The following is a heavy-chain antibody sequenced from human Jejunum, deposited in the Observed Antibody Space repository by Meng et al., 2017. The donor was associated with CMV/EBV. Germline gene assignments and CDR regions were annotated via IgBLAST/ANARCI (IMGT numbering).Heavy chain of an antibody. V-gene: IGHV3-30*19. D-gene: IGHD6-19*01. CDR2: ITYDGSQQ. CDR3: ARHDFTTRGVWYDPSDY. Sequence: FTFSSYWMHWVRQAPDKGLEWVAVITYDGSQQNYADSVKGRFTISRDNSKNTLYLQMNSLRTGDTAVYFCARHDFTTRGVWYDPSDYWGQGTLVTVSS. J-gene: IGHJ4*02. CDR1: FTFSSYW.